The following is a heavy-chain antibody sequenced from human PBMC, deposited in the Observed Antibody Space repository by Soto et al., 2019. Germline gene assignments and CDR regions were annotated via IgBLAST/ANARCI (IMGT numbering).Heavy chain of an antibody. CDR2: INHSGST. J-gene: IGHJ4*02. D-gene: IGHD4-17*01. V-gene: IGHV4-34*01. CDR1: GGSFSGYY. Sequence: QVQLQQWGAGLLKPSETLSLTCAVYGGSFSGYYWSWIRQPPVKGLEWIGEINHSGSTNYNPSLKSRVTISVDTSKNQFSLKLSSVTAADTAVYYCASLSRLRQYYFDYCGQGTLVTVSS. CDR3: ASLSRLRQYYFDY.